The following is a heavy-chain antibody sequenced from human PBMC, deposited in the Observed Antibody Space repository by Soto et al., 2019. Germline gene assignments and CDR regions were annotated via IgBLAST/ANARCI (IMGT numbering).Heavy chain of an antibody. CDR1: GGTFGNSA. Sequence: QVQLVQSGAEVKKPGSSVTVSCKASGGTFGNSAISWVRQAPGQGLEWMGGIMPIFPTPDYAQKFQGRVTLTADESTSTAYMELTSLRSEDTAVYYCARDNARQHIGGNYYSGMDVWGQGTTVTV. D-gene: IGHD1-26*01. CDR2: IMPIFPTP. CDR3: ARDNARQHIGGNYYSGMDV. V-gene: IGHV1-69*12. J-gene: IGHJ6*02.